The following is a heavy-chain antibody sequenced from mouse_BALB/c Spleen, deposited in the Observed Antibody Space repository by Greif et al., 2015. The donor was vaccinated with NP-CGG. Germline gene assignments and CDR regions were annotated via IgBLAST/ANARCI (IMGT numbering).Heavy chain of an antibody. CDR3: AYGSSYGGYAMDY. Sequence: EVKLMESGGGLVKPGGSLKLSCAASGFAFSSYDMSWVRQTPEKRLEWVAYISSGGGSTYYPDTVKGRFTISRDNAKNTLYLQMSSLKSEDTAMYYCAYGSSYGGYAMDYWGQGTSVTVSS. V-gene: IGHV5-12-1*01. D-gene: IGHD1-1*01. J-gene: IGHJ4*01. CDR2: ISSGGGST. CDR1: GFAFSSYD.